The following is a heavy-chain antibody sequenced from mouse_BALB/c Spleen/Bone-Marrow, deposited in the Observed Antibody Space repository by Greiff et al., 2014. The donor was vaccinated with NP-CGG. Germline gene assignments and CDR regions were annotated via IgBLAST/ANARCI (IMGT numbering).Heavy chain of an antibody. CDR3: ARYYYYAMDY. J-gene: IGHJ4*01. V-gene: IGHV14-3*02. Sequence: VQLKESGAELVKPGASVKLSCTASGFNIQDTYIHWVKQRPEQGLEWIGRIDPANGNTKYDPKFQGKATITADTSSNTAYLQLSSLTSEDTAVYYCARYYYYAMDYWGQGTSVTVSS. CDR2: IDPANGNT. CDR1: GFNIQDTY.